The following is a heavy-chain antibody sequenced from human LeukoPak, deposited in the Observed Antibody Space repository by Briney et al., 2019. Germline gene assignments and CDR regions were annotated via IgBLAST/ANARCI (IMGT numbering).Heavy chain of an antibody. D-gene: IGHD3-3*01. J-gene: IGHJ4*02. Sequence: GGSLRLSCAASGFTFSSYAMSWVRQAPGKGLEWVSAISGSGGSTYYADSVKGRFTISRDNSRNTLYLQMNSLRAEDTAVYYCAKGRLALRSIDYWGQGTLVTVSS. V-gene: IGHV3-23*01. CDR3: AKGRLALRSIDY. CDR2: ISGSGGST. CDR1: GFTFSSYA.